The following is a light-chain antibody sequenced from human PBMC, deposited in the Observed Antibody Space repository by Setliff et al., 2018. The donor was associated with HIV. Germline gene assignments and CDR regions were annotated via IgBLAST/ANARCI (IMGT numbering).Light chain of an antibody. J-gene: IGLJ1*01. V-gene: IGLV2-18*02. Sequence: QSALAQPPSVSGSPGQSVTISCIGTSSDVGSYDRVSWYQQSPGTAPKIIIYEVNKRPSGVPDRFSGSKSGYTASLTISGLQAEDEADYYCCSYAGRYSYVFGTGTKVTVL. CDR1: SSDVGSYDR. CDR2: EVN. CDR3: CSYAGRYSYV.